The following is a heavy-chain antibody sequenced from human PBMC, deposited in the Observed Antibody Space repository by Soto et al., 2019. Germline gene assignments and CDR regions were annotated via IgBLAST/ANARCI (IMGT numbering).Heavy chain of an antibody. CDR1: GYSFTSYW. CDR2: IDPSDSYT. V-gene: IGHV5-10-1*01. J-gene: IGHJ6*02. CDR3: ARLVWFGTQPYYCYGMDV. D-gene: IGHD3-10*01. Sequence: LGESLKISCKGSGYSFTSYWISWVRQMPGKGLEWMGRIDPSDSYTNYSPSFQGHVTISADKSISTAYLQWSSLKASDTAMYYCARLVWFGTQPYYCYGMDVWGQGTTVTVSS.